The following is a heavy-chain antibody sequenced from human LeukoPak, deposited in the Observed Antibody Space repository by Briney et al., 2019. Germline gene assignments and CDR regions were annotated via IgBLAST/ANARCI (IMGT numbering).Heavy chain of an antibody. J-gene: IGHJ6*03. Sequence: GESLKISCKGSGCSFTNTWIAWVRQMPGKGLEWMGSIFPADSDTRNSPSFRGQVTISADKSTSTAYLQWSSLRASDTAIYYCARVGYSSYGMDVWGKGTTVTVSS. CDR2: IFPADSDT. D-gene: IGHD3-22*01. V-gene: IGHV5-51*01. CDR1: GCSFTNTW. CDR3: ARVGYSSYGMDV.